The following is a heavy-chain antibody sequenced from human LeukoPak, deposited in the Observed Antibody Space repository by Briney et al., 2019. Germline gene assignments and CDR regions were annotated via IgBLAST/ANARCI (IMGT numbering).Heavy chain of an antibody. J-gene: IGHJ4*02. V-gene: IGHV3-9*01. CDR1: GFTFDDYA. Sequence: GGSLRLSCAASGFTFDDYAMHWVRQAPGKGLEWVSGISWNSGSIGYADSVKGRFTISRDNAKNSLYLQMNSLRAEDTAVYYCAKDSRGACGSTSCIHFDYWGQGTLVTVSS. CDR2: ISWNSGSI. D-gene: IGHD2-2*01. CDR3: AKDSRGACGSTSCIHFDY.